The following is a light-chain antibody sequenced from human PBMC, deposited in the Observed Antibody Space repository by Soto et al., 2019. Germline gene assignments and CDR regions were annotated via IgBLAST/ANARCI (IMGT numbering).Light chain of an antibody. Sequence: EIVLTQSPATLSLSPGERATFSCRASQSVSNYLAWYQQKPGQAPRLLIYDASNRATGIPARFSGSGSGTDFTLTISSLVPEDFAVYYCQQRSNWPRSFGQGTRPEIK. CDR2: DAS. V-gene: IGKV3-11*01. CDR3: QQRSNWPRS. CDR1: QSVSNY. J-gene: IGKJ5*01.